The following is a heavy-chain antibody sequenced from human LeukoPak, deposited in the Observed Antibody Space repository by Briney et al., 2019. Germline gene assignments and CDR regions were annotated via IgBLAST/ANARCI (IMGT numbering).Heavy chain of an antibody. Sequence: GGSLRLSCAASGFTFSGHWMYWLRQAPGKGLAWVSRINGDGSVTNYTGSVKGRFTISRDNAKNSLYLQMNSLRAEDTAVYYCAREYYGSGFDPWGQGTLVTVSS. V-gene: IGHV3-74*01. CDR3: AREYYGSGFDP. CDR2: INGDGSVT. D-gene: IGHD3-10*01. CDR1: GFTFSGHW. J-gene: IGHJ5*02.